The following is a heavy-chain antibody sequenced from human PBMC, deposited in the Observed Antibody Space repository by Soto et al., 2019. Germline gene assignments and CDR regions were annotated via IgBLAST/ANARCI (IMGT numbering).Heavy chain of an antibody. CDR3: ARDGRNWYSSSFPIPSSSYFCMDV. CDR2: ISYDGSNK. Sequence: GGSLRLSCAASGFTFSSYAMHWVRQAPGKGLEWVAVISYDGSNKYYADSVKGRFTISRDNSKNTLYLQMNSLRAEDTAVYYCARDGRNWYSSSFPIPSSSYFCMDVWGQGTTVTVSS. CDR1: GFTFSSYA. J-gene: IGHJ6*02. D-gene: IGHD6-6*01. V-gene: IGHV3-30-3*01.